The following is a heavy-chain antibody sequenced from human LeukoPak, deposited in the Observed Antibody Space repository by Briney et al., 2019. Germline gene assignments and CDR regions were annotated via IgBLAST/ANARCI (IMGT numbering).Heavy chain of an antibody. V-gene: IGHV3-21*01. CDR2: ISSSSSYI. CDR3: SRSTMFPYYFYY. Sequence: GGSLRLSCAASGIKFSSYSMKWVRQAPGKGLERVSFISSSSSYIYYADSLKGRFTISRDNAKNSLYLQMNSLRAEDTAVYYCSRSTMFPYYFYYRGQGNLVTVS. J-gene: IGHJ4*02. CDR1: GIKFSSYS. D-gene: IGHD3-10*02.